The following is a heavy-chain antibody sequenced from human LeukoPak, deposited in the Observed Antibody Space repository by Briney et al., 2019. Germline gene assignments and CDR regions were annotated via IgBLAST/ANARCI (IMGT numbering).Heavy chain of an antibody. J-gene: IGHJ4*02. Sequence: GRSLRLSCAASGFTFSSYGMHWVRQAPGKGLEWVAVIWYDGSNKYYADSVKGRFTISRDNSKNTLCLQMNSLRAEDTAVYCCARDRNGNYGRWGFDYWGQGTLVTVSS. CDR2: IWYDGSNK. CDR1: GFTFSSYG. D-gene: IGHD4-17*01. CDR3: ARDRNGNYGRWGFDY. V-gene: IGHV3-33*01.